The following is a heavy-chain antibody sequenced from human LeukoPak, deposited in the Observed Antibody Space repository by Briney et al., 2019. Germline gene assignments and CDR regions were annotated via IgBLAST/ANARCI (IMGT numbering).Heavy chain of an antibody. CDR2: ISPFFGTA. Sequence: ASVKVSCKASGGSFSGHALTCVRQAPGQGREWMGGISPFFGTANYAQKFQGRVTIITDESTTTAYMELSSLRSDDTAVYYCARDQGNYYDSGGYAPFDYWGQGTLVTVSS. J-gene: IGHJ4*02. CDR1: GGSFSGHA. D-gene: IGHD3-22*01. V-gene: IGHV1-69*05. CDR3: ARDQGNYYDSGGYAPFDY.